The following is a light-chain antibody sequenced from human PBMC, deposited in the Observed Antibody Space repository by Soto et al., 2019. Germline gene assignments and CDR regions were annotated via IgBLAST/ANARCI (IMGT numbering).Light chain of an antibody. J-gene: IGKJ3*01. Sequence: DIQCSQYPSVLSAVARPSVTITFCSLQDISSYVAWYQQQPEKAPKLLIYATARLQSGVPSRFSCSGSVTEFTLTINGLQTEDFATYYCRQVQSFPLSFGSGTKVEIK. CDR2: ATA. CDR1: QDISSY. CDR3: RQVQSFPLS. V-gene: IGKV1-9*01.